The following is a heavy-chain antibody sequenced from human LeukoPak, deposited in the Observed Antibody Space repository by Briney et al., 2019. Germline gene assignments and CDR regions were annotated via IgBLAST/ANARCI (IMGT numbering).Heavy chain of an antibody. CDR2: IIPIFGTA. CDR3: ARGFSFYSSSSFDY. Sequence: SVKISCKASGGTFSSYAITWVRQAPGQGLEWMGGIIPIFGTANYAQKFQGRVTITTDESTSTAYMELSSLRSEDTAVYYCARGFSFYSSSSFDYWGQGTLVTVSS. D-gene: IGHD6-6*01. CDR1: GGTFSSYA. J-gene: IGHJ4*02. V-gene: IGHV1-69*05.